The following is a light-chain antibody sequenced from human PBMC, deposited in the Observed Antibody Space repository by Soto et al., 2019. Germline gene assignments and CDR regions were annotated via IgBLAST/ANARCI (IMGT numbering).Light chain of an antibody. CDR3: QQYGSSPYT. CDR1: QSVSSDY. Sequence: EIVLTQSPGTLSLSPGERATLSCRASQSVSSDYIAWYQQKPDQAPRLLLYGASNRSTGIPDRFSGSGSGTDFTLTISRLEPEDFAVYSCQQYGSSPYTFGQGTKLEI. CDR2: GAS. J-gene: IGKJ2*01. V-gene: IGKV3-20*01.